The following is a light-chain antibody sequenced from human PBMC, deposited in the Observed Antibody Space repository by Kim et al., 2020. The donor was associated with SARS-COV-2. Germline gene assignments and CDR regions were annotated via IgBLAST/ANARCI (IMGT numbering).Light chain of an antibody. CDR1: QGVGSTS. CDR2: GAS. Sequence: SSGNRASASCRASQGVGSTSLRWLQQKPGPATRLLMYGASSRATGIPDRFSGSGSGTDFTLTISRLEPEDFAVYYCQQYGNSPRTFGQGTKVDI. J-gene: IGKJ1*01. V-gene: IGKV3-20*01. CDR3: QQYGNSPRT.